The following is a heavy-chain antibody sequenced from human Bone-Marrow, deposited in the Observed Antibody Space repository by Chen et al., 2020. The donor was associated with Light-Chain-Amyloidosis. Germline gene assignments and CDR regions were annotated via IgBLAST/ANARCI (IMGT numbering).Heavy chain of an antibody. CDR2: IYPDDSDA. Sequence: EVQLEQSGPEVKKPWESLKISCTGSGYSFPNYWIGWVRQMPGKGLEWMGVIYPDDSDARYSPSFGGQVTISADKSITTAYLQWRSLKASDTAMYYCARRRDGYNFDYWGQGTLVTVSS. CDR3: ARRRDGYNFDY. CDR1: GYSFPNYW. D-gene: IGHD5-12*01. J-gene: IGHJ4*02. V-gene: IGHV5-51*01.